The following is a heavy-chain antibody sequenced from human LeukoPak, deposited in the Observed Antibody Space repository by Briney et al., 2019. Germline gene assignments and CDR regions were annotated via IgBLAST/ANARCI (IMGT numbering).Heavy chain of an antibody. J-gene: IGHJ5*02. V-gene: IGHV5-51*01. CDR2: IHPSDTNT. D-gene: IGHD2-2*01. CDR1: GHNFGNYW. CDR3: ARRLYYSSEFDP. Sequence: GESLQISCKASGHNFGNYWIGWVRQMRGQGLEWMGIIHPSDTNTQYFPSFQGRIIISADTSISTAYLQWSSLEASDTAMYYCARRLYYSSEFDPWGQGTLVTVSS.